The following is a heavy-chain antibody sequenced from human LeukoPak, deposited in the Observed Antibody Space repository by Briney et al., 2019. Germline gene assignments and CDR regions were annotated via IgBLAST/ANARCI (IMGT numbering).Heavy chain of an antibody. Sequence: SETLSLTCAVYGGSFSGYYWSWIRQPPGKGLEWIGEINHSGSTNYNPSLKSRVTISVDKSKNQFSLKLSSVTAADTAVYYCARESGSYYDYWGQGTLVTVSS. V-gene: IGHV4-34*01. CDR3: ARESGSYYDY. J-gene: IGHJ4*02. CDR1: GGSFSGYY. D-gene: IGHD1-26*01. CDR2: INHSGST.